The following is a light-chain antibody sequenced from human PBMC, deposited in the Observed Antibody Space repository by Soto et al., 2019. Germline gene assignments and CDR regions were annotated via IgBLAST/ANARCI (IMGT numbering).Light chain of an antibody. CDR3: QKYNSAPWT. Sequence: DIQMTQSPSSLSASVGDRVTITCRASQGISNYLAWYQQKPGKVPKLLIYAASTLQSGVPSRFSGSGSGTDFPNTTSSLQPEDVATYYCQKYNSAPWTFGQGTKVEIK. CDR1: QGISNY. V-gene: IGKV1-27*01. J-gene: IGKJ1*01. CDR2: AAS.